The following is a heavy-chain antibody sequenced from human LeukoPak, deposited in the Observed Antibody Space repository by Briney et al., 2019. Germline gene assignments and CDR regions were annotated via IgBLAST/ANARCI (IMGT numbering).Heavy chain of an antibody. V-gene: IGHV4-39*01. D-gene: IGHD2-15*01. CDR1: GGSISSSSYY. CDR2: IYYSGST. J-gene: IGHJ4*02. Sequence: PSETLSLTCTVSGGSISSSSYYWGWIRQPPGKGLEWIGSIYYSGSTYYNPSLKSRVTISVDTSKNQFSLKLSSVTAADTAVYYCARLFGSSDFDYWGQGTLVTVSS. CDR3: ARLFGSSDFDY.